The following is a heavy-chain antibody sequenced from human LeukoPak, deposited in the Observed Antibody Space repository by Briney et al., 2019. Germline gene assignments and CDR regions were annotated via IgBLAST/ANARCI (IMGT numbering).Heavy chain of an antibody. CDR2: INHSGST. J-gene: IGHJ4*02. CDR3: ARERRGRYYDSSGYVFDY. Sequence: SETLSLTCAVYGGSFSGYYWSWLRQPPGKGLEWIGEINHSGSTNYNPSLKSRVTISVDTSKNQFSLKLSSVTAADTAVYYCARERRGRYYDSSGYVFDYWGQGTLVTVSS. V-gene: IGHV4-34*01. CDR1: GGSFSGYY. D-gene: IGHD3-22*01.